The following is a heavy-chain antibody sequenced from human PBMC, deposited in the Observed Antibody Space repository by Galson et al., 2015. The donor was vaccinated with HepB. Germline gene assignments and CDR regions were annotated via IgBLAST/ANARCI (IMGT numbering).Heavy chain of an antibody. D-gene: IGHD1-1*01. V-gene: IGHV3-21*01. J-gene: IGHJ5*02. CDR2: ISGSSRYL. Sequence: SLRLSCAASGFSFSDYGMHWVRQAPGKGLEWVSSISGSSRYLYYANSVKGRFTISRDNAKNSLFLQMDSLRADDTAVYYCASLDWNDSFNWFDPWGQGTLVTVSS. CDR1: GFSFSDYG. CDR3: ASLDWNDSFNWFDP.